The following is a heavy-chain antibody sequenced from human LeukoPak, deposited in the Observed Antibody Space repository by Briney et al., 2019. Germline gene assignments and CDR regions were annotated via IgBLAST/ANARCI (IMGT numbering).Heavy chain of an antibody. V-gene: IGHV1-18*04. CDR2: VTAFNGNT. J-gene: IGHJ6*03. CDR3: ARNTYGYKFSMDV. D-gene: IGHD5-24*01. Sequence: ASVKVSCKASGFALYKYNIVWARQAPGQGLEWVGWVTAFNGNTNYAQKVQGRVTMTTDTSTSTSYMELRNLRSDDTAVYYCARNTYGYKFSMDVWGKGTTVIISS. CDR1: GFALYKYN.